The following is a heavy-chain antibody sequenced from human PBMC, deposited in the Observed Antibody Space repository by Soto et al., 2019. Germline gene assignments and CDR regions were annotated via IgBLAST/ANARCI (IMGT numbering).Heavy chain of an antibody. CDR3: AKDLDPLYYYDSSGYPYYFDY. D-gene: IGHD3-22*01. Sequence: QVQLVESGGGVVQPGRSLRLSCAAPGFTFSSYGMHWVRQAPGKGLEWVAVISYDGSNKYYADSVKGRFTISRDNSKNTLYLQMNSLRAEDTAVYYCAKDLDPLYYYDSSGYPYYFDYWGQGTLVTVSS. J-gene: IGHJ4*02. V-gene: IGHV3-30*18. CDR1: GFTFSSYG. CDR2: ISYDGSNK.